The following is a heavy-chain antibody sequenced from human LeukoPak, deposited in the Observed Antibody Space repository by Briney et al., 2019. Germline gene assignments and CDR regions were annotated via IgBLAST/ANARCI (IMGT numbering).Heavy chain of an antibody. CDR2: SYYSGNT. J-gene: IGHJ5*02. V-gene: IGHV4-30-4*01. CDR3: ATAPYEYIWGTYRTNWFDP. D-gene: IGHD3-16*02. Sequence: PSETLSLTCTVSGGAISSGDYYWSWIRQPPGTGLEWIGYSYYSGNTYYNPSLKSRVTISMDTSKNQFSLKLNSMTAADTAVYYCATAPYEYIWGTYRTNWFDPWGQGTLVTVSS. CDR1: GGAISSGDYY.